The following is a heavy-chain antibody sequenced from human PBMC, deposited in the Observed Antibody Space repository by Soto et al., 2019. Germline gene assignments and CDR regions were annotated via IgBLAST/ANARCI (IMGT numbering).Heavy chain of an antibody. CDR1: GFTFSSYG. J-gene: IGHJ6*02. V-gene: IGHV3-30*18. CDR3: AKELGYYYYYYYGMDV. CDR2: ISYDGSNK. D-gene: IGHD3-22*01. Sequence: GGSLRLSCAASGFTFSSYGMHWVRQAPGKGLEWVAVISYDGSNKYYADSVKGRFTISRDNSKNTLYLQMNSLRAEDTAVYYCAKELGYYYYYYYGMDVWGQGTTVTVSS.